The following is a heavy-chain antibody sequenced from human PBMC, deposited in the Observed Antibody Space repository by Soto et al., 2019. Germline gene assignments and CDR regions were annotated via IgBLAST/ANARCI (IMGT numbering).Heavy chain of an antibody. V-gene: IGHV4-34*01. Sequence: QVQLQRWGAGLLRPSETLSLTCAVSGGSFRGYYWTWLRQSPGRGLEWIGEINHSGSTNSNPSLKSRLTISVDTSTTEFSMNLTSVTAADAATYYCARGRGFMSRNALDLWGQGTRVIVSS. CDR3: ARGRGFMSRNALDL. J-gene: IGHJ3*01. CDR2: INHSGST. CDR1: GGSFRGYY.